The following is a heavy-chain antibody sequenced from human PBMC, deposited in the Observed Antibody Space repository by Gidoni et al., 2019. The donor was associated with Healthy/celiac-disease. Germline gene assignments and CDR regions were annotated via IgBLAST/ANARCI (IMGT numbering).Heavy chain of an antibody. D-gene: IGHD6-19*01. V-gene: IGHV4-34*01. CDR3: ARGGSSGWAP. Sequence: WIGEINHSGSTNYNPSLKSRVTISVDTSKNQFSLKLSSVTAADTAVYYCARGGSSGWAPWGQGTLVTVSS. J-gene: IGHJ5*02. CDR2: INHSGST.